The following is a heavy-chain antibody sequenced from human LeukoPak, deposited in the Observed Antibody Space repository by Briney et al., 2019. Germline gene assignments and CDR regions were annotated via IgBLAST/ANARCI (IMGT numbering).Heavy chain of an antibody. J-gene: IGHJ3*02. CDR2: ISSSSSYI. Sequence: GGSLRLSCAASGFTFSSYSMNWVRQAPGKGLEWVSSISSSSSYIYYADSVKGRFTISRDNAKNSLYLQMNSLRAEDTAVYYCARDLAVAGANDAFDIWGQGAMVTVSS. D-gene: IGHD6-19*01. V-gene: IGHV3-21*01. CDR3: ARDLAVAGANDAFDI. CDR1: GFTFSSYS.